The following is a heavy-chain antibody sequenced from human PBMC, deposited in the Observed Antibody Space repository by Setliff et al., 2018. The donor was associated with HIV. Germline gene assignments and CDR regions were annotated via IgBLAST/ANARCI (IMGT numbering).Heavy chain of an antibody. V-gene: IGHV3-48*04. J-gene: IGHJ4*01. Sequence: GGSLRLSCAASGYTFSSYWMAWVHQAPGKGLDWVAHIGSSNHGIHYTASVQGRFTVSRDNANNLLFLEMNNLRVEDTAVYYCASFFGDYGYWGHGTQVTVSS. CDR2: IGSSNHGI. CDR1: GYTFSSYW. CDR3: ASFFGDYGY. D-gene: IGHD3-10*01.